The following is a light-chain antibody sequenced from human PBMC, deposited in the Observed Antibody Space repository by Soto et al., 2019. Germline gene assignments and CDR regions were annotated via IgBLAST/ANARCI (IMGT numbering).Light chain of an antibody. CDR3: SSYTGSNTLVV. CDR2: EVS. Sequence: QSALTQPASVSGSPGQSITISCTGTSSDVGGYNYVSWYQQHPDKAPKLMIYEVSNRPSGVSNRFSGSKSGNTASLTISGLQAEDEADYYCSSYTGSNTLVVFGGRTKLTVL. J-gene: IGLJ2*01. V-gene: IGLV2-14*01. CDR1: SSDVGGYNY.